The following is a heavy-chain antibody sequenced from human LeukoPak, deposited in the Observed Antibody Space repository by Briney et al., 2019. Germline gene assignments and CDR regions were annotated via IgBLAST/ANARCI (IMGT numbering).Heavy chain of an antibody. V-gene: IGHV4-34*01. CDR1: GGSFSGFY. D-gene: IGHD3-10*01. J-gene: IGHJ4*02. CDR3: ARVVTMVRGVVYFDY. Sequence: SETLSLTCAVYGGSFSGFYWSWIRQPPGKGLEWIGEIYHSGSTNYNPTLKSRVTISVDKSKNQFSLKLSSVTAADTAVYYCARVVTMVRGVVYFDYWGQGTLVTVSS. CDR2: IYHSGST.